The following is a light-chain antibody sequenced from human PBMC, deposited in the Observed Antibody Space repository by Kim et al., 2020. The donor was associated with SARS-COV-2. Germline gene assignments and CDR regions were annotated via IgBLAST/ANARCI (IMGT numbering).Light chain of an antibody. CDR1: QSVSSSY. CDR3: QQYDRPPWT. Sequence: PGERATLSCRASQSVSSSYIAWYQQKPGQAPRLLIYGASSGATGIPDRFTGSGSGTDFTLTISRLEPEDFAVYYCQQYDRPPWTFGQGTKV. J-gene: IGKJ1*01. V-gene: IGKV3-20*01. CDR2: GAS.